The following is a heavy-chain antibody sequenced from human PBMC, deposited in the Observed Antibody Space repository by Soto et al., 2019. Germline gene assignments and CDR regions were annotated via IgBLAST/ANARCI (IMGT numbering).Heavy chain of an antibody. J-gene: IGHJ6*02. CDR3: ARGGDSSSLRAFYSYGFDV. D-gene: IGHD6-6*01. V-gene: IGHV1-69*11. Sequence: SVKVSCKASGGTFNTYSFGWLRQAPGQGLQWMGSIIPFIGAPNYAQNFQDRVTITADESTTTAYMELSGLKSKDTAVYFCARGGDSSSLRAFYSYGFDVWGQGTSVTVSS. CDR1: GGTFNTYS. CDR2: IIPFIGAP.